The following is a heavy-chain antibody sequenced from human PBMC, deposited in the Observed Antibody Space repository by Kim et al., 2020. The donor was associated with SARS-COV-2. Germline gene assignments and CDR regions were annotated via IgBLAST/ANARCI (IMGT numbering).Heavy chain of an antibody. Sequence: GSLRLSCAASGFTFSDHYMTWIRQAPGKGLEWISYISSSGSTIYYADSVKGRFTISRDNAKNSLFLQMNSLRAEDTALYYCARIGDRATKDWGQGTLVTVSS. D-gene: IGHD3-16*01. CDR1: GFTFSDHY. CDR2: ISSSGSTI. CDR3: ARIGDRATKD. J-gene: IGHJ4*02. V-gene: IGHV3-11*04.